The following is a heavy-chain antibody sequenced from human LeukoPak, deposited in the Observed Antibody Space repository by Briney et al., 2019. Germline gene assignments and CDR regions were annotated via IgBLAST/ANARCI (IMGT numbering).Heavy chain of an antibody. J-gene: IGHJ6*03. D-gene: IGHD3-9*01. CDR1: GGTFSSYA. V-gene: IGHV1-46*01. CDR3: ARGLRYFDWTLGYYYYYYMDV. CDR2: INPSGGSP. Sequence: ASVKVSCKASGGTFSSYAISWVRQAPGQGLEWMGIINPSGGSPNYAQKFQGRVTMTRDMSTSTVNMELSSLRSEDTAVYYCARGLRYFDWTLGYYYYYYMDVWGKGTTVTISS.